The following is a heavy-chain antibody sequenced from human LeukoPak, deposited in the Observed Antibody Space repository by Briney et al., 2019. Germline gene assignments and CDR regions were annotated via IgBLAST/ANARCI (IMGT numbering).Heavy chain of an antibody. D-gene: IGHD2-8*01. CDR2: IYSGGST. CDR3: ARANPVLMVSKYFQH. J-gene: IGHJ1*01. V-gene: IGHV3-66*01. Sequence: ETLSLTCTVSGGPISTSNYYWGWVRQPPGKGLEWVSVIYSGGSTYYADSVKGRFTISRDNSKNTLYLQMNSLRAEDTAVYYCARANPVLMVSKYFQHWGQGTLVTVSS. CDR1: GGPISTSNYY.